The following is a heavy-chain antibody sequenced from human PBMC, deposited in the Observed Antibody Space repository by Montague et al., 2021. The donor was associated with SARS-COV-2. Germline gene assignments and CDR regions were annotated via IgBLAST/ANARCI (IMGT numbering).Heavy chain of an antibody. CDR3: ARGGHAAVVAATYWYFDL. CDR1: GLLFNHYW. J-gene: IGHJ2*01. CDR2: IKSDGTTT. Sequence: RSLSCTASGLLFNHYWMHWFRQAPGEGLVWVSRIKSDGTTTTYADSVKGRFTITRDNAKNTVYLQMNDLRAEDTAVYYCARGGHAAVVAATYWYFDLWGRGTLVTVSS. V-gene: IGHV3-74*01. D-gene: IGHD2-15*01.